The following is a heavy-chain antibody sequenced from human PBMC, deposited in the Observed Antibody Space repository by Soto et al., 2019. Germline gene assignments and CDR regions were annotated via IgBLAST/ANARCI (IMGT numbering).Heavy chain of an antibody. CDR3: ARLGTGRYFDWFGNAWFDP. CDR2: IYPDDSDI. D-gene: IGHD3-9*01. CDR1: GYTFTNYW. V-gene: IGHV5-51*01. J-gene: IGHJ5*02. Sequence: EVQLVQSGAEVKKPGESLKISCKASGYTFTNYWIGWVRQMPGKGLEWMGIIYPDDSDIRYSPSFQGQVTISADRSINTAYLQWGSLKASDTAVYYCARLGTGRYFDWFGNAWFDPWGQGTLVTVSS.